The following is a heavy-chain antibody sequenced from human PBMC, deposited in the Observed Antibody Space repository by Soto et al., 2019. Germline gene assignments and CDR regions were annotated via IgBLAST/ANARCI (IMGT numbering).Heavy chain of an antibody. Sequence: QVQLVQSGPEVKKPGASVKVSCKASGYTFGIYSITWVRQAPGQGLEWLGGINTYSGKTDDAQKVQGSVTLTTDTSTSTAYMDMRTLRSDDTAVYYCARDRYSYDSRAYQGADWYFDLWGRGTLVTVSS. CDR2: INTYSGKT. CDR1: GYTFGIYS. D-gene: IGHD3-22*01. J-gene: IGHJ2*01. CDR3: ARDRYSYDSRAYQGADWYFDL. V-gene: IGHV1-18*01.